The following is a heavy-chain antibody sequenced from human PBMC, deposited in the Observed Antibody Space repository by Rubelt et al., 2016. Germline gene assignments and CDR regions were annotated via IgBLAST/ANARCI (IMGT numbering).Heavy chain of an antibody. Sequence: QVQLQQWGAGLLKPSETLSLTCAVYGGSFSGYYWSWIRQPPGKGLEWIGEINHIGSTNQSPSLKSRVRISVDTSKNQFCLKLSSVTAADTAVYYCARDSGSPRDYWGQGTLVTVSS. V-gene: IGHV4-34*01. CDR1: GGSFSGYY. J-gene: IGHJ4*02. CDR3: ARDSGSPRDY. D-gene: IGHD1-26*01. CDR2: INHIGST.